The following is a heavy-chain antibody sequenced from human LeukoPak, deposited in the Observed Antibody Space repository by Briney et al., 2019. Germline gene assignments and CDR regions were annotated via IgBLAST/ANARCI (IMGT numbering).Heavy chain of an antibody. Sequence: GASVKVSCKDSGYTFTGYYMHWVRQAPGQGLEWMGGINPNSGGTNYAQKFQGWVTMTRDTSISTAYMELSSLRSEDTAVYYCARGHRGYNYGYYYYDMDVWGQGTTVTVSS. CDR1: GYTFTGYY. D-gene: IGHD5-18*01. CDR3: ARGHRGYNYGYYYYDMDV. J-gene: IGHJ6*02. CDR2: INPNSGGT. V-gene: IGHV1-2*04.